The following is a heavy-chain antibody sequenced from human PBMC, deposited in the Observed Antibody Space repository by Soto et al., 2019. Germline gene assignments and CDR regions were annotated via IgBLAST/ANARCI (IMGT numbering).Heavy chain of an antibody. CDR2: ISGSGGST. CDR1: GFTFSSYA. D-gene: IGHD1-1*01. Sequence: PGGSLRLSCAASGFTFSSYAMSWVRQAPGKGLEWVSAISGSGGSTYYADSVKGRFTISRDNSKNTLYLQMNSLRAEDTAVYFCARAYTNNWYYFDYWGQGTLVTVSS. J-gene: IGHJ4*02. V-gene: IGHV3-23*01. CDR3: ARAYTNNWYYFDY.